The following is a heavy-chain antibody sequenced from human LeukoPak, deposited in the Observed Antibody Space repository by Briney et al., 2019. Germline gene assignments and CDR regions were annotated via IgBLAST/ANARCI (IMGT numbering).Heavy chain of an antibody. CDR2: ISSSSSYI. V-gene: IGHV3-21*01. CDR1: GFTFSSYS. CDR3: ARDTRGGILTGYPPYGMDV. J-gene: IGHJ6*02. D-gene: IGHD3-9*01. Sequence: GGSLRLSCAASGFTFSSYSMNWVRQAPGKGLEWVSSISSSSSYIYYADSVKGRFTISRDNAKNSLYLQMNSLRAEDTAVYYCARDTRGGILTGYPPYGMDVWGQGTTVTVSS.